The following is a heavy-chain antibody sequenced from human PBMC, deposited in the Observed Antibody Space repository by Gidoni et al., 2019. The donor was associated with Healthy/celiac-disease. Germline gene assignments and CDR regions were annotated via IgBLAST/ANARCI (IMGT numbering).Heavy chain of an antibody. CDR2: ISWNSGSI. J-gene: IGHJ4*02. D-gene: IGHD6-19*01. CDR1: GFTFDDYA. Sequence: EVQLVESGGCLVQPGRSLRLSCAASGFTFDDYAMHWVRQAPGKGLEWVSGISWNSGSIGYADSVKGRFTISRDNAKNSLYLQMNSLRAEDTALYYCAKDISPWLAVFDYWGQGTLVTVSS. CDR3: AKDISPWLAVFDY. V-gene: IGHV3-9*01.